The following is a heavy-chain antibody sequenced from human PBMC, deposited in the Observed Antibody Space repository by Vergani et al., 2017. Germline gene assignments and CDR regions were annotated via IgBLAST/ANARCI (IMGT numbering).Heavy chain of an antibody. J-gene: IGHJ6*02. CDR2: IYYSGST. CDR1: GGSISSSSYY. Sequence: QLQLQESGPGLVKPSETLSLTCTVSGGSISSSSYYWGWIRQPPGKGLEWIGYIYYSGSTNYNPSLKSRVTISVDTSKNQFSLKLSSVTAADTAVYYCAREREYYYDSSGYGRDGMDVWGQGTTVTVSS. D-gene: IGHD3-22*01. V-gene: IGHV4-61*05. CDR3: AREREYYYDSSGYGRDGMDV.